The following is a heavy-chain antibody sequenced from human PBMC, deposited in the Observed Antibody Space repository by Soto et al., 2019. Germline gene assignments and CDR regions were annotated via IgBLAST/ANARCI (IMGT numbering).Heavy chain of an antibody. J-gene: IGHJ4*02. Sequence: QITLKESGPTLVKPTQTLTLTCTLSGFSLFTSGVGVGWIRQPPGEALEWLALIYWDDDKRYSPILRSRLTITKDTSKNQLVLTVTNMEPVDTATYYCAHKGDGYRGFKYWGQGTLVTVSS. D-gene: IGHD5-12*01. CDR2: IYWDDDK. CDR3: AHKGDGYRGFKY. CDR1: GFSLFTSGVG. V-gene: IGHV2-5*02.